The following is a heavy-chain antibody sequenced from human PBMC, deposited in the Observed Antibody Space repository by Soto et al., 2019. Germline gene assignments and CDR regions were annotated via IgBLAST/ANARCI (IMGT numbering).Heavy chain of an antibody. D-gene: IGHD3-3*01. J-gene: IGHJ4*02. CDR2: ISPIFVTA. V-gene: IGHV1-69*06. Sequence: QVQLVQSGAEVKKPGSSVKVSCKASGDTFSSHAISWVRQAPGQGLEWMGEISPIFVTANNTQKFQGRVTITADKSTNTAYMELSSLRSEDTAVYYCATQTRLTIFGVVRKNGYFDYWGQGTLVTVSS. CDR3: ATQTRLTIFGVVRKNGYFDY. CDR1: GDTFSSHA.